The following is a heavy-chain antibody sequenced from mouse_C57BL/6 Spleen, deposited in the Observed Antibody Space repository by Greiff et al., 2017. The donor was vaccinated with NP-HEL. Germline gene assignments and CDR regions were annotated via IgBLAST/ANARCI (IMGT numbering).Heavy chain of an antibody. D-gene: IGHD4-1*01. V-gene: IGHV1-82*01. CDR2: IYPGDGDT. CDR1: GYAFSSSW. J-gene: IGHJ2*01. Sequence: VQLQQSGPELVKPGASVKISCKASGYAFSSSWMNWVKQRPGKGLEWIGRIYPGDGDTNYNGKFKGKATLTADKSSSTAYMQLSSLTSEDSAVYFCAKRGLTGGFDYWGQGTTLTVSS. CDR3: AKRGLTGGFDY.